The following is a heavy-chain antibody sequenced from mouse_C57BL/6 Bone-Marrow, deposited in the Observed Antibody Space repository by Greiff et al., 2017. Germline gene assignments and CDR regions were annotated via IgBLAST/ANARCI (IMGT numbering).Heavy chain of an antibody. Sequence: QVQLQQSGAELVRPGASVTLSCKASGYTFTDYEMHWVKQTPVHGLEWIGAIDPETGGTAYNQKFKGKAILTADNSSSTAYMEFRSLTSEGAAVYYCTKAGSAYWGQGTLVTVSA. CDR2: IDPETGGT. CDR1: GYTFTDYE. J-gene: IGHJ3*01. CDR3: TKAGSAY. V-gene: IGHV1-15*01.